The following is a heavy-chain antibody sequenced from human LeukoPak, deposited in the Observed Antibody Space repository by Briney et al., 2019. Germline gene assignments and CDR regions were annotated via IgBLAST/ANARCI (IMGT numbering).Heavy chain of an antibody. Sequence: GGSLRLSCAASGFTFSSYAMSWVRQAPGKGLEWVSAISGSGGSTYYADSVKGRFTISRDNSKNTLYLQMDSLRAEDTAVYYRAKLKVGAMGYWGQGTLVTVSS. V-gene: IGHV3-23*01. J-gene: IGHJ4*02. CDR1: GFTFSSYA. CDR3: AKLKVGAMGY. CDR2: ISGSGGST. D-gene: IGHD1-26*01.